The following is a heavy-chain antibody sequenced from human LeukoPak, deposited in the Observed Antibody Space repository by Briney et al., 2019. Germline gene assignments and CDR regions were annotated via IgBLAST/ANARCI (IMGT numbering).Heavy chain of an antibody. CDR3: ARLFGGVTTFDY. J-gene: IGHJ4*02. Sequence: GGSLRLSCAASGFTFSPYWMSWVRQGPGKGLDWVASINPDGSGTSYVDSVKGRVTISRDNAQNSLYLQMNSLSAEDTAVYYCARLFGGVTTFDYWGQGTLVAVSS. V-gene: IGHV3-7*01. CDR2: INPDGSGT. CDR1: GFTFSPYW. D-gene: IGHD4-17*01.